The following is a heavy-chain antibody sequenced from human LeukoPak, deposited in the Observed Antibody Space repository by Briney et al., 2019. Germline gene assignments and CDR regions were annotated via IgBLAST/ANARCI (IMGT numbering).Heavy chain of an antibody. J-gene: IGHJ4*02. D-gene: IGHD6-19*01. Sequence: PGGSLRLSCAASGFTFSSYAMHWVRQAPGKGLEWVAVISYDGSNKYYADSVEGRFTISRDNSKNTLYLQMNSLRAEDTAVYHCARDQQWLLLYYFDYWGQGTLVTVSS. CDR1: GFTFSSYA. CDR2: ISYDGSNK. V-gene: IGHV3-30*04. CDR3: ARDQQWLLLYYFDY.